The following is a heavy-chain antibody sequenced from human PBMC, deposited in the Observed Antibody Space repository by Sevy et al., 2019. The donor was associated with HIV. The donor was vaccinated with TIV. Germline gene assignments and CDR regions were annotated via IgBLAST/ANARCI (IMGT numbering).Heavy chain of an antibody. Sequence: SETLSLTCAVSGGSINSDTWWSWVRQPPGKGLEGIGEISYSGRTNYNPSLKSRVTISLDKSNRQFSLKLSSVTAADTAVYYCAREGTATSFDYWDQGTLVTVSS. V-gene: IGHV4-4*02. CDR3: AREGTATSFDY. CDR2: ISYSGRT. J-gene: IGHJ4*02. D-gene: IGHD2-21*02. CDR1: GGSINSDTW.